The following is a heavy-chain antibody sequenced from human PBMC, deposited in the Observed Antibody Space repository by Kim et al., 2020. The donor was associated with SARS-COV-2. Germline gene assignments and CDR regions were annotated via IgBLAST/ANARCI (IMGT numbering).Heavy chain of an antibody. Sequence: GGSLRLSCAASGFTFSDYYMSWIRQAPGKGLEWVSYISSSGSTIYYADSVKGRFTISRDNAKNSLYLQMNSLRAEDTAVYYCARATPAAGNHYYDSGFDYWGQGTLVTVSS. J-gene: IGHJ4*02. CDR3: ARATPAAGNHYYDSGFDY. CDR1: GFTFSDYY. D-gene: IGHD3-22*01. V-gene: IGHV3-11*01. CDR2: ISSSGSTI.